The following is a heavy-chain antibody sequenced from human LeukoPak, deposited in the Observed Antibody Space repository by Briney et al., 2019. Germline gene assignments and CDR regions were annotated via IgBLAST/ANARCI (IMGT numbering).Heavy chain of an antibody. J-gene: IGHJ6*03. CDR3: ARSGTNYYYYYMDV. V-gene: IGHV3-23*01. Sequence: GGSLRLSCAASGFTFSSDWMSWVRQAPGKGLEWVSGISGSGGSTYYADSAKSRFTISRDNSKNTLYLQMNSLRAEDTAVYYCARSGTNYYYYYMDVWGKGTTVTVSS. D-gene: IGHD1-26*01. CDR1: GFTFSSDW. CDR2: ISGSGGST.